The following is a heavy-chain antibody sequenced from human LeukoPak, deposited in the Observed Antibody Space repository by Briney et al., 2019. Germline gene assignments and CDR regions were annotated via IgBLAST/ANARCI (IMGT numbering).Heavy chain of an antibody. D-gene: IGHD2-8*01. CDR2: ISYDGSNK. CDR3: ARAWYCTNGVCYRPYFDY. V-gene: IGHV3-30-3*01. CDR1: GFTFSSYA. Sequence: GGSLRLSCAASGFTFSSYAMHWVRQAPGKGLEWVAVISYDGSNKYYADSVEGRFTISRDNSKNTLYLQMNSLRAEDTAVYYCARAWYCTNGVCYRPYFDYWGQGTLVTVSS. J-gene: IGHJ4*02.